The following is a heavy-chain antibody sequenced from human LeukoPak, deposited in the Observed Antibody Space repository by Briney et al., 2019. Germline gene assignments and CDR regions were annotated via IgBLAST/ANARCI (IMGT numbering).Heavy chain of an antibody. V-gene: IGHV4-38-2*02. D-gene: IGHD2-15*01. J-gene: IGHJ4*02. Sequence: SETLSLTCTVSGYSISSGYYWGWIRQPPGKGLEWIGSIYRSGSTFYNPSLKSRVTISLDTSKNQFSLNLSSVTAADTAVYYCARDADCSGGTCHDYWGQGTLVSVSS. CDR3: ARDADCSGGTCHDY. CDR1: GYSISSGYY. CDR2: IYRSGST.